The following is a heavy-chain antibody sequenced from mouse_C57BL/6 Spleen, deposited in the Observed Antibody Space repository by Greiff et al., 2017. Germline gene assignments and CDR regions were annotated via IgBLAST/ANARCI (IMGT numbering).Heavy chain of an antibody. CDR2: ISGGGGNT. V-gene: IGHV5-9*01. CDR1: GFTFSSYT. Sequence: EVQVVESGGGLVKPGGSLKLSCAASGFTFSSYTMSWVRQTPEKRLEWVATISGGGGNTYYPDSVKGRFTISRDNAKNTLYLQMSSLRSEDTALYYCARHYDYDRDWYFDVWGTGTTVTVSS. CDR3: ARHYDYDRDWYFDV. J-gene: IGHJ1*03. D-gene: IGHD2-4*01.